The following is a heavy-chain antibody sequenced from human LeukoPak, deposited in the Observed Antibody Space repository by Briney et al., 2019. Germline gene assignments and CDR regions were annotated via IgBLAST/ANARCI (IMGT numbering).Heavy chain of an antibody. CDR1: GFTFTNAW. CDR2: IKSKTDGETT. V-gene: IGHV3-15*01. Sequence: PGGSLRLSCVDSGFTFTNAWMSWLRQAPGKGLEWIGRIKSKTDGETTNYAEPVRGRFTISRDDSKSAVYLQMNSLKIEDTAVYYCTTDLGTYYHGSQRLIPIDYWGQGTLVTVSS. J-gene: IGHJ4*02. CDR3: TTDLGTYYHGSQRLIPIDY. D-gene: IGHD3-10*01.